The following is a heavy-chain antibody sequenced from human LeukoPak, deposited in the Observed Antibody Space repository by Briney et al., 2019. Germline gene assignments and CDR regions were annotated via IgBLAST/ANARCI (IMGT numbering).Heavy chain of an antibody. J-gene: IGHJ4*02. CDR3: ARLVDVVGATS. D-gene: IGHD1-26*01. CDR2: MYYTGST. Sequence: SETLSLTCTVYGDSISSSGYYWGWIRQPPGKGLEWIGSMYYTGSTYYNPSRKSRVTISVDTSKNEFSLNLSSVTAADTAVYYCARLVDVVGATSWGQGTLVTVSS. V-gene: IGHV4-39*01. CDR1: GDSISSSGYY.